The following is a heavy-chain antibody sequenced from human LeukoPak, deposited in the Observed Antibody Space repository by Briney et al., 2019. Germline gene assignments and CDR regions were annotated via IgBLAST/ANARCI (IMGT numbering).Heavy chain of an antibody. J-gene: IGHJ4*02. D-gene: IGHD3-22*01. Sequence: QSGGSLRLSCAASGFTFSSYAMSWVRQAPGKGLEWVSAISGSGGSTYYADSVKGRFTISRDNSKNTLYLQMNSLRAEDTAVYYCAKALLYYCDSSGYYPPVDYWGQGTLVTVSS. CDR3: AKALLYYCDSSGYYPPVDY. V-gene: IGHV3-23*01. CDR2: ISGSGGST. CDR1: GFTFSSYA.